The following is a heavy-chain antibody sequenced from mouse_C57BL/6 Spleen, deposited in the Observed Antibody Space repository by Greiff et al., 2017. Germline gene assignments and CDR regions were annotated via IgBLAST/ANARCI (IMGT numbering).Heavy chain of an antibody. CDR2: ISDGGSYT. V-gene: IGHV5-4*01. J-gene: IGHJ1*03. D-gene: IGHD2-1*01. CDR1: GFTFSSYA. Sequence: EVQLVESGGGLVKPGGSLKLSCAASGFTFSSYAMSWVRQTPEKRLEWVATISDGGSYTYYPDNVKGRFTISRDNAKNNLYLQMSHLKSEDTAMYYCAREDGNYPWYFDVWGTGTTVTVSS. CDR3: AREDGNYPWYFDV.